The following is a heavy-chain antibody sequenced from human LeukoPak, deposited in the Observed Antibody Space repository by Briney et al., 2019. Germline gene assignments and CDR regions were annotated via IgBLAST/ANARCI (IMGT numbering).Heavy chain of an antibody. CDR3: ARGGDRHGFDI. CDR2: INSDGGST. J-gene: IGHJ3*02. D-gene: IGHD3-16*02. Sequence: GGSLRLSCAASGFTFTSYRMHWVRQAPGKGLVWDSRINSDGGSTIYADSVKGRFTIFRDNAEDTLYLQMNSLRAEDTAVYYCARGGDRHGFDIWGQGTMVTVSS. V-gene: IGHV3-74*01. CDR1: GFTFTSYR.